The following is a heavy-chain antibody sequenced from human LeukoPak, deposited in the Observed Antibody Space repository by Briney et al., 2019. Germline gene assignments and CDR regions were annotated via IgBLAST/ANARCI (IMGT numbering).Heavy chain of an antibody. Sequence: SDPLYLTCAVYGGSFSGYYWSWIRQPPGKGLEWIGEINHSGSTNYNPSLKSRVTISVDTSKNQFSLKLSSVTAADTAVYYCARGRGQKQITMTSEAGYYFDYWGQGTLVTVSS. V-gene: IGHV4-34*01. CDR1: GGSFSGYY. D-gene: IGHD3-22*01. CDR2: INHSGST. J-gene: IGHJ4*02. CDR3: ARGRGQKQITMTSEAGYYFDY.